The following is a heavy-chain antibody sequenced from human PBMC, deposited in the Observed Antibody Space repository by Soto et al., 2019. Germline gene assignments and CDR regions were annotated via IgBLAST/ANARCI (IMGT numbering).Heavy chain of an antibody. CDR1: GFTFSSDA. Sequence: QVQLVESGGGVVQPGRSLRLSCAASGFTFSSDAMHWVRQAPGKGLEWVAVISYDGSNKYYADSVKGRFTISRDNSKNTLYLQMNSLRTEDTAVYYCARAPDGDYPYFDYWGQGTLVTVSS. CDR2: ISYDGSNK. J-gene: IGHJ4*02. V-gene: IGHV3-30-3*01. CDR3: ARAPDGDYPYFDY. D-gene: IGHD4-17*01.